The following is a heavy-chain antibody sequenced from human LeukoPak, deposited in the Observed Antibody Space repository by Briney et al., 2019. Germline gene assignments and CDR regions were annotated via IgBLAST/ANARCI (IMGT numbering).Heavy chain of an antibody. J-gene: IGHJ4*02. CDR2: ISSVSSTI. V-gene: IGHV3-48*01. Sequence: GGSLRLSCAASGFTFSSYSMNWVRQAPGKGLEWVSYISSVSSTIYYADSVKGRFTISRDNAKNSLYLQMNSLRAEDTAVYYCAKGAYYDLWGQGTLVTVSS. CDR1: GFTFSSYS. D-gene: IGHD3-22*01. CDR3: AKGAYYDL.